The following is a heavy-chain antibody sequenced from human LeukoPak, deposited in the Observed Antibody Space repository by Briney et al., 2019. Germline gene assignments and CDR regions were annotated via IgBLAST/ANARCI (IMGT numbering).Heavy chain of an antibody. J-gene: IGHJ6*04. CDR2: ISCSGSTI. V-gene: IGHV3-48*03. D-gene: IGHD3-10*02. CDR1: GFTFSSYE. Sequence: GGSLRLSCAASGFTFSSYEMNWVRQAPGKGLEWVSYISCSGSTIYYADSVKGRFTISRDNAKNSLYLQMNRLRAEDTAVYYCAELGITMIGGVWGKGTTVTMSS. CDR3: AELGITMIGGV.